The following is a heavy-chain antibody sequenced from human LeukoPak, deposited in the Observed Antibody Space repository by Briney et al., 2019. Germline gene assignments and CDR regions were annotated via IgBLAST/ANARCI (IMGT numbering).Heavy chain of an antibody. D-gene: IGHD6-19*01. CDR3: ARDPSGSGWMQNYYYMDV. J-gene: IGHJ6*03. CDR2: INPNSGDT. V-gene: IGHV1-2*02. CDR1: GYTFTGYY. Sequence: ASVKVSCKASGYTFTGYYMHWVRQAPGQGLEWMGWINPNSGDTNYAQKFQGRVTMTRDTSISTAYMELSRLRSDDTAVYYCARDPSGSGWMQNYYYMDVWGKGTTVTISS.